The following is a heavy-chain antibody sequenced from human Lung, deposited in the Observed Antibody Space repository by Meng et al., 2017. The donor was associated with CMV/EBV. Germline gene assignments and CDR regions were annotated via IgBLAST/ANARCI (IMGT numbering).Heavy chain of an antibody. Sequence: QVQRQEPGPGLVKPSETLSPPCPVSGGSISSYYWSWIRQPAGKGLEWFGRIYTSGSTNYNPSLKSRVTMSVDTSKNQFSLKLSSVTAADTAVYYCARGSRDEAFQHWGQGTLVTVSS. J-gene: IGHJ1*01. CDR2: IYTSGST. CDR1: GGSISSYY. V-gene: IGHV4-4*07. CDR3: ARGSRDEAFQH. D-gene: IGHD5-24*01.